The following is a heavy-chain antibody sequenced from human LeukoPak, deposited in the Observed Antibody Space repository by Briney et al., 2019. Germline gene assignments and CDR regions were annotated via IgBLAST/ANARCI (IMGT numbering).Heavy chain of an antibody. D-gene: IGHD3-22*01. V-gene: IGHV4-31*03. Sequence: SQTLSLTCNVSGGSFSRGGYYWTWIRQHPGKGLEWIGYIYYSGNTYYNPSLKSRVTISVDTSKNQFSLNVSSVTAADTAVYYCAGTYYYDSSGYYQIDYWGQGTLVTVSS. CDR1: GGSFSRGGYY. CDR3: AGTYYYDSSGYYQIDY. CDR2: IYYSGNT. J-gene: IGHJ4*02.